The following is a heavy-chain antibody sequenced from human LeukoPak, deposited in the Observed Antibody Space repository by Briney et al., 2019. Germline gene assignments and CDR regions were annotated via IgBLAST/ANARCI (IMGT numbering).Heavy chain of an antibody. CDR3: ARRDYYDSSGPTGLDY. J-gene: IGHJ4*02. CDR2: IYPGDSDT. D-gene: IGHD3-22*01. CDR1: RYSFTSYW. Sequence: GESLKISCKGSRYSFTSYWIGWVRQMPGKGLEWMGIIYPGDSDTRYSPSFQGQVTISADKSISTAYLQWSSLKASDTAMYYCARRDYYDSSGPTGLDYWGQGTLVTVSS. V-gene: IGHV5-51*01.